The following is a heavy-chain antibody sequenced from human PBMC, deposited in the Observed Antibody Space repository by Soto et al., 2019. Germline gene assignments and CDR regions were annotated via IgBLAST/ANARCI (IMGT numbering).Heavy chain of an antibody. CDR3: ARVYKPWFGESFYYGMDV. D-gene: IGHD3-10*01. J-gene: IGHJ6*02. CDR1: GYTFTSYG. V-gene: IGHV1-18*04. Sequence: QVQLVQSGAEVKKPGASVKVSCKASGYTFTSYGISWVRQTPGQGLEWMGWISAYNGNTNHAQKLQGRVTMTTDTSTSTAYMELRSLRSDDTAVYYCARVYKPWFGESFYYGMDVWGQGTTVTVSS. CDR2: ISAYNGNT.